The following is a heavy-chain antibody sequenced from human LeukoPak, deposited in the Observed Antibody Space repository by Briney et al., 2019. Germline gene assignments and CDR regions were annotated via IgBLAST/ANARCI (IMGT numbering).Heavy chain of an antibody. V-gene: IGHV3-30*18. Sequence: GGSLRLSCAASGFTFSSYGMHWVRQAPGKGLEWVAVISYDGSYKYYADSVKGRFTISRDNSKNTLYLQMNSLRAEDTAVYYCAKGVGYCSGGSCRDYWGQGTLVTVSS. CDR3: AKGVGYCSGGSCRDY. J-gene: IGHJ4*02. CDR1: GFTFSSYG. CDR2: ISYDGSYK. D-gene: IGHD2-15*01.